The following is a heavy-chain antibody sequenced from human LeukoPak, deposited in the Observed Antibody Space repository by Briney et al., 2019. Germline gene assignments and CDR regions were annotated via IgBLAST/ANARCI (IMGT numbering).Heavy chain of an antibody. J-gene: IGHJ6*02. CDR1: GYSFTSYW. CDR2: IYPGDSDT. Sequence: TGESLKISCKGSGYSFTSYWIGWVRQMPGKGLEWMGIIYPGDSDTRYSPSFQGQVTISADKSISTAYLQWSSLKASDTAMYYCARRADPDYYDSSGYMVVWGQGTTVTVSS. V-gene: IGHV5-51*01. CDR3: ARRADPDYYDSSGYMVV. D-gene: IGHD3-22*01.